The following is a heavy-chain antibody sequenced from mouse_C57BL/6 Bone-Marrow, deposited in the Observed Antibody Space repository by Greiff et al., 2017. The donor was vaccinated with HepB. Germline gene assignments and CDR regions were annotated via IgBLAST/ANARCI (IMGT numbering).Heavy chain of an antibody. D-gene: IGHD1-1*01. Sequence: VQLQQPGAELVRPGTSVKLSCKASGYTFTSYWMHWVKQRPGQGLEWIGVIDPSDSYTNYNQKFKGKATLTVDTSSSTAYMQLSSLTSEDSAVYCCARRSYGSSYFDYWGQGTTLTVSS. CDR2: IDPSDSYT. J-gene: IGHJ2*01. V-gene: IGHV1-59*01. CDR1: GYTFTSYW. CDR3: ARRSYGSSYFDY.